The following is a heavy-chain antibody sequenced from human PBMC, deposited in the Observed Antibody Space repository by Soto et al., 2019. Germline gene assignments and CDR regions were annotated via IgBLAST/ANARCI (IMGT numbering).Heavy chain of an antibody. CDR1: GGSISSGGYY. CDR2: NYYSGIT. Sequence: QVQLQESGPGLVKPSQTLSLTCTVSGGSISSGGYYWTWIRQHPGKGLEWIGYNYYSGITFYNPSPKTRVTISLDTSMNQFSLKLSSVTAADTAVYYCARGSSIAGLYYGMDVWGQGTTVTVSS. J-gene: IGHJ6*02. CDR3: ARGSSIAGLYYGMDV. V-gene: IGHV4-31*03. D-gene: IGHD6-6*01.